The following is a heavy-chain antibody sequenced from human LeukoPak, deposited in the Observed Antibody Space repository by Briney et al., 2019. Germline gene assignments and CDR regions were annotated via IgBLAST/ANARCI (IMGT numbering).Heavy chain of an antibody. V-gene: IGHV3-9*01. Sequence: GRSLRLSCAASGFTFDDYAMHWVRQAPGKGLEWVSGISWNSGSIGYADSVKGRFTISRDNAKNSLYLQMNSLRAGDTALYYCAKDMSFGYCSSTSCETPTTFDYWGQGTLVTVSS. CDR1: GFTFDDYA. CDR3: AKDMSFGYCSSTSCETPTTFDY. J-gene: IGHJ4*02. CDR2: ISWNSGSI. D-gene: IGHD2-2*03.